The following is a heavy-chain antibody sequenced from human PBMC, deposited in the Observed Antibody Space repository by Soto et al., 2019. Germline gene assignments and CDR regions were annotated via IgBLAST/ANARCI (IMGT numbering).Heavy chain of an antibody. Sequence: QVQLVQSGGEVKKPGASVKVSCKASGYIFVNYGIAWVRQAPGQGLEWMGWISPYTGNTHSATKVQGRLTMTTDTSTSTAYMDLGSLTSDDTAVYYCVMVDNYVTPTPQDVWGQGTTDTVSS. D-gene: IGHD3-16*01. CDR1: GYIFVNYG. V-gene: IGHV1-18*01. J-gene: IGHJ6*02. CDR3: VMVDNYVTPTPQDV. CDR2: ISPYTGNT.